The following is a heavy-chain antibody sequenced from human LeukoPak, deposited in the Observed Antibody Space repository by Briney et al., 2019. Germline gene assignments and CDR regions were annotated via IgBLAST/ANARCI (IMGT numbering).Heavy chain of an antibody. CDR2: INWNGGST. CDR3: ARARSGSYYGNYAFDI. D-gene: IGHD1-26*01. J-gene: IGHJ3*02. Sequence: GGSLRLSCAASGFTFDDYGMSWVRQAPGKWLEWVSGINWNGGSTGYADSVKGRFTISRDNAKNSLYLQMNSLRAEDTALYYCARARSGSYYGNYAFDIWGQGTMVPVSS. V-gene: IGHV3-20*04. CDR1: GFTFDDYG.